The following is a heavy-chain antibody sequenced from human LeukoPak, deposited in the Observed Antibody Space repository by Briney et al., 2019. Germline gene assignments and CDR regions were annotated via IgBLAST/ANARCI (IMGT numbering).Heavy chain of an antibody. D-gene: IGHD3-3*01. CDR2: ISYDGSNK. J-gene: IGHJ6*02. Sequence: PGRSLRLSCAASGFTFSSYAMHWVRQAPGKGLEWVAVISYDGSNKYYADSVKGRFTISRDNSKNTLYLQMNSLRAEDTAVYYCARDRGITVFGVVTQFNYYYYGMDVWGQGTTVTVSS. CDR1: GFTFSSYA. V-gene: IGHV3-30-3*01. CDR3: ARDRGITVFGVVTQFNYYYYGMDV.